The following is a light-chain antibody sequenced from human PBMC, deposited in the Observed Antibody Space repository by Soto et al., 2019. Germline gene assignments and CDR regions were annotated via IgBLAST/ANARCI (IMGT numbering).Light chain of an antibody. CDR2: TAS. V-gene: IGKV1-39*01. CDR1: QTIRNY. Sequence: DIQMTQSPSSLSASVGDGVTITCRASQTIRNYLNWYQQKPGKAPNLLIYTASSLQSGVPSRFSGSGSGTDFTLTISCLQSEDFATYYCQQYYSFPRTFGQGTKVDIK. CDR3: QQYYSFPRT. J-gene: IGKJ1*01.